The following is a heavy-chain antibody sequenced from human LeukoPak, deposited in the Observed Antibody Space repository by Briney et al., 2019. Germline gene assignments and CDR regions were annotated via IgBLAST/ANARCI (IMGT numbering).Heavy chain of an antibody. CDR3: ARDLEAANTYYFDY. J-gene: IGHJ4*02. CDR2: ISSAGTT. V-gene: IGHV3-66*01. Sequence: GSLRLSCAASGFTVSSSYMSWVRQAPGKGLEWGPIISSAGTTYYADSVKGRFTISRDNSKNTVYLQVNSLRDEDTAVYYCARDLEAANTYYFDYWGQGTMVTVSS. CDR1: GFTVSSSY. D-gene: IGHD6-13*01.